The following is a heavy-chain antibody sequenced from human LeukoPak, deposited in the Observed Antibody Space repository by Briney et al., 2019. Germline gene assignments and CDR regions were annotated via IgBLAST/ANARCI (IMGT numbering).Heavy chain of an antibody. Sequence: GASVKVSCKASGYTFTSYAMHWVRQAPGQRLEWMGWINAGNGNTKYSQKFQGRVTITRDTSASTAYMELSSLRSEDTAVYYCARVGYYGGRLVGSYFDYWGQGTLVTVSS. CDR3: ARVGYYGGRLVGSYFDY. J-gene: IGHJ4*02. V-gene: IGHV1-3*01. CDR2: INAGNGNT. CDR1: GYTFTSYA. D-gene: IGHD3-22*01.